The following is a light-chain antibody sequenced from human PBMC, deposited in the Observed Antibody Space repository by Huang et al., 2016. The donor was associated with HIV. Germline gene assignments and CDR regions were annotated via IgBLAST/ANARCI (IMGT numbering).Light chain of an antibody. V-gene: IGKV2-28*01. CDR2: MGS. J-gene: IGKJ4*01. CDR3: MQVLETPLT. Sequence: DIVMTQSPLSLPVTPGGPASISCRSSQSLLHNDGDNYLEWYLQKPGQSPQLLIYMGSNRATGVPDRVSGSGSGTDFTLRISRVEAEDVGVYYCMQVLETPLTFGGGTKVEIK. CDR1: QSLLHNDGDNY.